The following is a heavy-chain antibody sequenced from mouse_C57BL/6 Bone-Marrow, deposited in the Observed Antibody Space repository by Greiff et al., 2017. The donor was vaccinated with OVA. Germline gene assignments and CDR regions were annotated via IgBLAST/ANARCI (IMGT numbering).Heavy chain of an antibody. Sequence: EVQLQQSGTVLARPGASVKMSCKTSGYTFTSYWMHWVKQRPGQGLEWIGAIYPGNSDTSYNQKFKGKAKLTAVTSASTAYMALSSLTNEDSAVYYCTILYYYGSSSHYFDYWGQGTTLTVSS. CDR3: TILYYYGSSSHYFDY. CDR1: GYTFTSYW. J-gene: IGHJ2*01. V-gene: IGHV1-5*01. D-gene: IGHD1-1*01. CDR2: IYPGNSDT.